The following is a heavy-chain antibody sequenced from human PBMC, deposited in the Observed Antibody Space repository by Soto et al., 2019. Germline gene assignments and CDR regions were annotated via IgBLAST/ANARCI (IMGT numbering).Heavy chain of an antibody. CDR1: GGTFSSYT. J-gene: IGHJ3*02. CDR2: IIPILGIA. CDR3: AREPGGNGDYDAFDI. Sequence: QVQLVQSGAEVKKPGSSVKVSCKASGGTFSSYTISWVRQAPGQGLEWMGRIIPILGIANYAQKFQGRVTITADKYTSTAYMELSSLRSEDTAVYYCAREPGGNGDYDAFDIWGQGTMVTVSS. D-gene: IGHD4-17*01. V-gene: IGHV1-69*08.